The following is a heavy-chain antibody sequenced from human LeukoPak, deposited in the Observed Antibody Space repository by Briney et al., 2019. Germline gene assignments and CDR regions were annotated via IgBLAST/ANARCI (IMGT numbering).Heavy chain of an antibody. V-gene: IGHV3-23*01. CDR3: AKGGVYCSSTSCYPFDY. D-gene: IGHD2-2*01. Sequence: AGSLRLSCAASGFTFSSYAMSWVRQAPGKGLEWVSATSGSGGSTYYADSVKGRFTISRDNSKNTLYLQLNSLRAEDTAVYCCAKGGVYCSSTSCYPFDYWGQGALVTVSS. CDR1: GFTFSSYA. CDR2: TSGSGGST. J-gene: IGHJ4*02.